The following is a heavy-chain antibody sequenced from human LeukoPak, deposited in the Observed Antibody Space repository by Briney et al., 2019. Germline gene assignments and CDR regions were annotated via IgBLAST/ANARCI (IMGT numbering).Heavy chain of an antibody. V-gene: IGHV4-30-4*08. CDR2: IYCSGST. CDR3: ARAVGLDIVVVPAEWYFDL. CDR1: GGSISSGDYY. J-gene: IGHJ2*01. D-gene: IGHD2-2*03. Sequence: SQTLSLTCTVSGGSISSGDYYWSWIRQPPGKGLEGIGYIYCSGSTYYNPSLKSRVTISVDTSKNQFSLKLSSVTAADTAVYYCARAVGLDIVVVPAEWYFDLWGRGTLVTVSS.